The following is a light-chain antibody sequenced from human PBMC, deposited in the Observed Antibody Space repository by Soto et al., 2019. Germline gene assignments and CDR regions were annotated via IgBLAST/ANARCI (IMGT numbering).Light chain of an antibody. Sequence: EIVLTQSPATLSLSPGERATLSCRASQSVSSYLAWYQQKPGQAPRLLIYDASNRATGIPARFSGSGSGTDFTRTISSLELADFEVYYCQQRSNWARTFGQGTKVEIK. J-gene: IGKJ1*01. CDR2: DAS. CDR1: QSVSSY. CDR3: QQRSNWART. V-gene: IGKV3-11*01.